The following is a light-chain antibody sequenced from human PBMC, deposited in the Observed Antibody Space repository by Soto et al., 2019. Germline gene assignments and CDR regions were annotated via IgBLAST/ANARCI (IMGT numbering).Light chain of an antibody. V-gene: IGKV1-6*01. CDR1: QAIRVA. CDR2: AAS. J-gene: IGKJ1*01. CDR3: LLDFRYFWA. Sequence: AIQLTQFPSSLSASVGDRVTITCRASQAIRVALGWYQQKPGKVPKLLIYAASTLQRGVPSRFSGSGSGTDFTLTISSLQPEDFATYYCLLDFRYFWAFGQGTKVEIK.